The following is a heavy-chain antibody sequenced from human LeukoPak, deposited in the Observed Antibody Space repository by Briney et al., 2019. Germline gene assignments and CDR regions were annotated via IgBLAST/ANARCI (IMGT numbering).Heavy chain of an antibody. CDR2: IYYSGST. CDR1: GGSISSYY. V-gene: IGHV4-59*01. CDR3: ARFQPLGYCSSTSCPGWFDP. J-gene: IGHJ5*02. Sequence: SETLSLTCTVSGGSISSYYWSWVRQPPGKGLEWIGDIYYSGSTNYNPSLKSGGTISVDTSKNHFSLKLSSVTAADTAVYYCARFQPLGYCSSTSCPGWFDPWGQGTLVTVSS. D-gene: IGHD2-2*01.